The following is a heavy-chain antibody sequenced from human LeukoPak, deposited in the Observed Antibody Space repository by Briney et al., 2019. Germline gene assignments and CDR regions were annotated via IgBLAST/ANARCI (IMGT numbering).Heavy chain of an antibody. Sequence: SVTLSLTCTVSGGSINSGSYYWGWIRQPPGKGLEWIGSIYHSGSTYYNPSLKSRVTISVDTSKNQFSLKLSSVTAADTAVYYCARLPLHSYFDYWGQGTLVTVSS. CDR1: GGSINSGSYY. CDR3: ARLPLHSYFDY. J-gene: IGHJ4*02. CDR2: IYHSGST. V-gene: IGHV4-39*07.